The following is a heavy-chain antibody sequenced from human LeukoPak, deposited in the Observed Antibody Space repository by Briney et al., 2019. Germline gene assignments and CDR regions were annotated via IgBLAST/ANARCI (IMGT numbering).Heavy chain of an antibody. D-gene: IGHD1-26*01. CDR1: GFTFSDYA. V-gene: IGHV3-23*01. Sequence: GGSLRLSCTASGFTFSDYAMRWVRQAPGKGLEWVSDISGFSGNTYYADSVKGRFTISRDNTKSTLYLQMNSLRAEDTATNYCAKDAGFRVSYFSNWGQGILVTVSS. J-gene: IGHJ4*02. CDR3: AKDAGFRVSYFSN. CDR2: ISGFSGNT.